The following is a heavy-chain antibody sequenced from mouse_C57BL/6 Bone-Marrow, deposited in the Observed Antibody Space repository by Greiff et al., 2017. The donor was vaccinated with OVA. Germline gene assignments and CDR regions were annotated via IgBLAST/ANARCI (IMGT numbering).Heavy chain of an antibody. Sequence: QVHVKQSGPGLVQPSQSLSITCTVSGFSLTSYGVHWVRQSPGKGLEWLGVIWSGGSTDYNAAFISRLSISKDNSKSQVFFKMNSLQADDTAIYYCARIPHYYGSSSYAMDYWGQGTSVTVSS. V-gene: IGHV2-2*01. D-gene: IGHD1-1*01. J-gene: IGHJ4*01. CDR2: IWSGGST. CDR3: ARIPHYYGSSSYAMDY. CDR1: GFSLTSYG.